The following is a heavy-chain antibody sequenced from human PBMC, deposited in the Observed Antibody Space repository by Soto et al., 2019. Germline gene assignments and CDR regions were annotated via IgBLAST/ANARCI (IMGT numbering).Heavy chain of an antibody. CDR2: INPNSGGT. D-gene: IGHD3-9*01. CDR1: GYTFTGYY. Sequence: GASVKVSCKASGYTFTGYYMHWVRQAPGQGLEWMGWINPNSGGTNYAQKFQGWVTMTRDTSISTAYMELSRLRSDDTAVYYCARGGPSNYDILTGPFDPWGQGTLVTVSS. V-gene: IGHV1-2*04. J-gene: IGHJ5*02. CDR3: ARGGPSNYDILTGPFDP.